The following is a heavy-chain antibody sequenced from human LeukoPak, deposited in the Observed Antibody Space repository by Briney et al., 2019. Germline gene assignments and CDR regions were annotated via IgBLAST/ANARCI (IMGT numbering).Heavy chain of an antibody. J-gene: IGHJ6*02. CDR1: GGSISNY. CDR3: ARGGYCSSTSCLDYYYYYGMDV. CDR2: IYTSGST. V-gene: IGHV4-4*07. Sequence: PSETLSLTCTVSGGSISNYWSWIRQPAGKGLEWIGRIYTSGSTNYNPSLKSRVTMSVDKSKNQFSLKLSSVTAADTAVYYCARGGYCSSTSCLDYYYYYGMDVWGQGTTVTVSS. D-gene: IGHD2-2*03.